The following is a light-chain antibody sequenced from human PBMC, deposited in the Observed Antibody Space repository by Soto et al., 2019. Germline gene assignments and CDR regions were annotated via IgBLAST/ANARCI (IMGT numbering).Light chain of an antibody. CDR1: QSVSSN. CDR3: HQYNNWPSWT. CDR2: DAS. J-gene: IGKJ1*01. V-gene: IGKV3-15*01. Sequence: EIVMTQSPVTLSVSPGERTTLSCRASQSVSSNLAWYQQRPGQAPRLLIYDASTRATGIPSRFSGSGSGTELTLTISSLQPEDFAVYYCHQYNNWPSWTFGQGTKVDIK.